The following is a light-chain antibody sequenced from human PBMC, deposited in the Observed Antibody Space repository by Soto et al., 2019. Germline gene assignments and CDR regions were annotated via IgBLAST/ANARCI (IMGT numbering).Light chain of an antibody. Sequence: DIQMTQSPSSLYACVRDIVTITCRASQGVGAYLLWYQQRQGRAPKLLIYAASNLLSGVPSRFSCSGSGRNFTLTISSLQPEDFSTYYCLQSYMTPHTFGQWTKWETK. J-gene: IGKJ2*01. CDR2: AAS. CDR1: QGVGAY. V-gene: IGKV1-39*01. CDR3: LQSYMTPHT.